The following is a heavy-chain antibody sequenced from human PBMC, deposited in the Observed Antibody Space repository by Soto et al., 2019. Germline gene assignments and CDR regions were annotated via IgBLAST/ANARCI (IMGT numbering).Heavy chain of an antibody. V-gene: IGHV3-21*01. Sequence: EVQLVESGGGLVKPGGSLRLSCAASGFPFSENSMKWVRQAPGKGLEWVSSISSTSTYIFYADSLKGRFTISRDNAKNSRYLQMNSLRAEDTAVYYCARQREGREGDYWGQGTLVTVSS. CDR1: GFPFSENS. D-gene: IGHD1-26*01. J-gene: IGHJ4*02. CDR3: ARQREGREGDY. CDR2: ISSTSTYI.